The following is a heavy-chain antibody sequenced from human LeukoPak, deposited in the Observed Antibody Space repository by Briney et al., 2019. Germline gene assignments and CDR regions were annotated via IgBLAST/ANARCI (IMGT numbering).Heavy chain of an antibody. V-gene: IGHV3-23*01. CDR1: GFTFSSYA. Sequence: GGSLRLSCAASGFTFSSYAMSWVRQAPGKGLEWVSAISGSGGSTYYADSVKGRFTISRDNSKNTLYLQMNSLRAEDTAVYYCAKDANYYDSSGYYSHFDYWGQGTLVTVSS. CDR2: ISGSGGST. CDR3: AKDANYYDSSGYYSHFDY. J-gene: IGHJ4*02. D-gene: IGHD3-22*01.